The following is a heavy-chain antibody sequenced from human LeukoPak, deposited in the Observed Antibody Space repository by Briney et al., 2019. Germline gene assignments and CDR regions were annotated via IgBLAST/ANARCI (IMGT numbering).Heavy chain of an antibody. CDR1: GGTFSSYA. J-gene: IGHJ6*02. V-gene: IGHV1-69*01. CDR2: IIPIFGTA. D-gene: IGHD6-19*01. CDR3: ARASIAVAGTSDLDYYYYYYGMDV. Sequence: KVSCKASGGTFSSYAISWVRQAPGQGLEWMGGIIPIFGTANYAQKFQGRVTITADESTSTAYMELSSLRSEDTAVYYCARASIAVAGTSDLDYYYYYYGMDVWGQGTTVTVSS.